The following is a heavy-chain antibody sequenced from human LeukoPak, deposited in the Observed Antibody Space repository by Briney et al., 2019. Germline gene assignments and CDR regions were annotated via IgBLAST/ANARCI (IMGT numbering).Heavy chain of an antibody. CDR2: NNTNTGNP. J-gene: IGHJ6*03. D-gene: IGHD3-3*01. Sequence: ASVKVSCKGSRYTFTNYAMNWVRQAPGQGLEWMGWNNTNTGNPTYAQGFTGRFVFSLDTSVSTAYLQISSLKAEDTAVYYCARGERIFGVVGDMDVWGKGTTVTISS. CDR3: ARGERIFGVVGDMDV. V-gene: IGHV7-4-1*02. CDR1: RYTFTNYA.